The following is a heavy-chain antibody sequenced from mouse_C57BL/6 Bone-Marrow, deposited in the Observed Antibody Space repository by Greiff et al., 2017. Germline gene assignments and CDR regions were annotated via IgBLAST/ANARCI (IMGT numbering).Heavy chain of an antibody. CDR3: AKSQSGSSYWYFDV. CDR2: IWRGGST. CDR1: GFSLTSYG. J-gene: IGHJ1*03. Sequence: VMLVESGPGLVQPSQSLSITCTVSGFSLTSYGVHWVRQSPGKGLEWLGVIWRGGSTDYNAAFMSRLSITKDNSKSQVFFKMNSLQADDTAIYYCAKSQSGSSYWYFDVWGTGTTVTVSS. D-gene: IGHD1-1*01. V-gene: IGHV2-5*01.